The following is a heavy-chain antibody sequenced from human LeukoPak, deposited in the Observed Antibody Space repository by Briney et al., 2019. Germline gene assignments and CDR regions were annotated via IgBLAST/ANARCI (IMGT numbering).Heavy chain of an antibody. D-gene: IGHD1-26*01. CDR2: IYYSGST. V-gene: IGHV4-31*03. CDR1: GGSISSSSYY. CDR3: ARDGTYSGSYGY. J-gene: IGHJ4*02. Sequence: SETLSLTCTVSGGSISSSSYYWGWIRQHPGKGLEWIGYIYYSGSTYYNPSLKSRVTISVDTSKNQFSLKLSSVTAADTAVYYCARDGTYSGSYGYWGQGTLVTVSS.